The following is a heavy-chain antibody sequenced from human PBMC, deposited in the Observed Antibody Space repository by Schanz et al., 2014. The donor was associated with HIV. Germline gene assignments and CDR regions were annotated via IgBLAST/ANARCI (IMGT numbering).Heavy chain of an antibody. CDR3: ARGFQGFDY. D-gene: IGHD3-10*01. J-gene: IGHJ4*02. V-gene: IGHV3-7*01. CDR2: IKLDGSEK. CDR1: GFTFKTYW. Sequence: EGQLVESGGGLVQPGGSLRLSCAASGFTFKTYWMSWVRQAPGKGLEWLANIKLDGSEKYYVDSVKGRFTISRDNTKNSLYLQMNSLRAEDTAVYYCARGFQGFDYWGQGTLVTVSA.